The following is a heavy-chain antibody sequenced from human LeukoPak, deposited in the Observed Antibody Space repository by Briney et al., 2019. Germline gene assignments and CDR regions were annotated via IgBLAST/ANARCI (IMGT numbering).Heavy chain of an antibody. J-gene: IGHJ4*02. D-gene: IGHD1-26*01. CDR3: TAYSLNAFDY. CDR1: GFTFSNAW. Sequence: GGSLRLSCAASGFTFSNAWMSWVRQAPGKGLEWVGRIKSKTDGGTTDYVAPVKGRFTISRDDSKSTLYLQMNSLKTEDTAVYYCTAYSLNAFDYWGQGTLVTVSS. CDR2: IKSKTDGGTT. V-gene: IGHV3-15*01.